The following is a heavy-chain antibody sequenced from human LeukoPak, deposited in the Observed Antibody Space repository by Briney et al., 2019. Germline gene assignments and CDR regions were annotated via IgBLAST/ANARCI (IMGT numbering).Heavy chain of an antibody. J-gene: IGHJ4*02. CDR2: IIPIFGTA. V-gene: IGHV1-69*05. CDR1: GGTFSSYA. Sequence: SVKVSCKASGGTFSSYAISWVRQAPGQGLEWMGGIIPIFGTANYAQKFQGRVTITTDESTSTAYMELSSLRSEDTAVYYCARDHRFGELLVDYWGQGTLVTVSS. D-gene: IGHD3-10*01. CDR3: ARDHRFGELLVDY.